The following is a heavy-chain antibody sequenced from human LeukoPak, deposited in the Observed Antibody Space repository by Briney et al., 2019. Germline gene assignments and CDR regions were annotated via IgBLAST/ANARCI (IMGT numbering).Heavy chain of an antibody. CDR2: ISYDGSNK. V-gene: IGHV3-30*18. CDR3: AKESTPYRLPTLTGLPHFDY. CDR1: GYTFTSYG. D-gene: IGHD2-2*01. J-gene: IGHJ4*02. Sequence: SCKASGYTFTSYGMHWVRQAPGKGLEWVAVISYDGSNKYYADSVKGRFTISRDNSKNMLYLQMNSLRAEDTAVYYCAKESTPYRLPTLTGLPHFDYWGQGTLVTVSS.